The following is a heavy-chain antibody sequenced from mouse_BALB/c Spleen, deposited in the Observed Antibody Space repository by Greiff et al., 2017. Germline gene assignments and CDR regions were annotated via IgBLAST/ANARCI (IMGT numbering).Heavy chain of an antibody. Sequence: VQLQQSGAELAKPGASVKMSCKASGYTFTSYWMQWVKQRPGQGLEWIGYINPSTGYTEYNQKFKDKATLTADKSSSTAYMQLSSLTSEDSAVYYCAKFYGNYFMDYWGQGTSVTVSS. CDR1: GYTFTSYW. V-gene: IGHV1-7*01. J-gene: IGHJ4*01. CDR3: AKFYGNYFMDY. D-gene: IGHD2-1*01. CDR2: INPSTGYT.